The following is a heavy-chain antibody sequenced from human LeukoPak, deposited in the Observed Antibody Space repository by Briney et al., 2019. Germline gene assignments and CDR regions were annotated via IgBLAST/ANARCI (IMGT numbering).Heavy chain of an antibody. CDR2: ITWDGSRT. D-gene: IGHD2-2*01. Sequence: PGGSLRLSCAASGFTFDDYSMHWVRHAPGKGLEWVSIITWDGSRTDYADSVKGRFTISRDNSGRSLNLQMNTLRTEDTALYYCAKGSIVAAAPYYYAMDVWGQGTTVTVSS. CDR3: AKGSIVAAAPYYYAMDV. J-gene: IGHJ6*02. V-gene: IGHV3-43*01. CDR1: GFTFDDYS.